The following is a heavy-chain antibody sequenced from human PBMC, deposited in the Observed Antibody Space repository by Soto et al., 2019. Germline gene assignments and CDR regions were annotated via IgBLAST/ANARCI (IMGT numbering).Heavy chain of an antibody. V-gene: IGHV1-69*13. D-gene: IGHD2-2*01. J-gene: IGHJ6*02. CDR1: GGTFSSYA. CDR2: IIPIFGTA. CDR3: ARDPVAVNYYYGMDV. Sequence: SVKVSCKASGGTFSSYAISRVRQAPGQGLEWVGGIIPIFGTANYAQKFQGRVTITADESTSTAYMELSSLRSEDTAVYYCARDPVAVNYYYGMDVWGQGTTVTVSS.